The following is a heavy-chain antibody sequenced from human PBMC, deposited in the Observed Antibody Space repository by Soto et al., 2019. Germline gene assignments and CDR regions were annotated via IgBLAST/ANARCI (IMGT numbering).Heavy chain of an antibody. D-gene: IGHD4-4*01. CDR3: ANAGGTVTTSYYFDF. CDR1: GFTFSDYA. J-gene: IGHJ4*02. Sequence: GASVKVSCAASGFTFSDYAMAWVRQAPGKGLEWVSGISGSGGDTYYADSVKGRFTISRDNSNNTLFLQMNCLRPEDTAVYYCANAGGTVTTSYYFDFWARGNLVTVSS. CDR2: ISGSGGDT. V-gene: IGHV3-23*01.